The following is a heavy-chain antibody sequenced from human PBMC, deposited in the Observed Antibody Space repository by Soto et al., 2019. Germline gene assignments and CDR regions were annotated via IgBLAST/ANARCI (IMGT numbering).Heavy chain of an antibody. V-gene: IGHV5-51*01. CDR2: IYPGDSDT. J-gene: IGHJ4*02. CDR3: ARPVRIAAALEGFDY. D-gene: IGHD6-13*01. CDR1: GYSFTSYW. Sequence: GESLKISCKGSGYSFTSYWIGWVRQMPGKGLEWMGIIYPGDSDTRYSPSFQGQVTISADKSISTAYLQWSSLKASDTAMYYCARPVRIAAALEGFDYWGQGTLVTVSS.